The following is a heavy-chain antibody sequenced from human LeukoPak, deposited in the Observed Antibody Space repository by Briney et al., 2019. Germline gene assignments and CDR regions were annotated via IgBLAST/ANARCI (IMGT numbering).Heavy chain of an antibody. Sequence: SETLSLTCTVSGGSISSSSYYWGWIRQPPGKGLEWIGSIYYSGSTYYNPSLKSRVTISVDTSKNQFSLKLSSVTAADTAVYYCASTIVVVPAAIGGHDAFGIWGQGTMVTVSS. CDR3: ASTIVVVPAAIGGHDAFGI. D-gene: IGHD2-2*01. J-gene: IGHJ3*02. CDR1: GGSISSSSYY. CDR2: IYYSGST. V-gene: IGHV4-39*01.